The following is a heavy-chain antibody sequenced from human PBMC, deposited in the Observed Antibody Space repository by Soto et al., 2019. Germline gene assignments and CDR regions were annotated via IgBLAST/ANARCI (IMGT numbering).Heavy chain of an antibody. D-gene: IGHD4-17*01. CDR1: EFIADDYA. V-gene: IGHV3-9*02. CDR3: LKDMKWGGMTTIHYFDS. CDR2: ISSNSATI. J-gene: IGHJ4*02. Sequence: EVQLVESGGGLLQPGRSLRLSCVASEFIADDYAMHWVRQAPGKGLELVSGISSNSATINYADSVKGRFTISRDNAKNSLFLQINSLRPEDTAFYSCLKDMKWGGMTTIHYFDSWGQGPLVTVSS.